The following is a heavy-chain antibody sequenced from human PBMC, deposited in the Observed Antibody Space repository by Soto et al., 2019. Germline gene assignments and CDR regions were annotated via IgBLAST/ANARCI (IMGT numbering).Heavy chain of an antibody. J-gene: IGHJ4*02. CDR3: VKDQWGYSGYVFDY. CDR1: GFTFSSYA. D-gene: IGHD5-12*01. CDR2: ISSNGGST. V-gene: IGHV3-64D*06. Sequence: EVQLVESGGGLVQPGGSLRLSCSASGFTFSSYAMHWVRQAPGKGLEYVSAISSNGGSTYYADSVKGRFTISRDNSKNTLYLQMSSLRSEDTAVYYCVKDQWGYSGYVFDYWGQGTLVTVSS.